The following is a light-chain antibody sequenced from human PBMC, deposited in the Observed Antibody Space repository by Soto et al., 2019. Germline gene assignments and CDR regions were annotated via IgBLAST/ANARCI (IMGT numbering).Light chain of an antibody. CDR3: SSYTSSSTPGV. CDR1: SSDVGGYNY. J-gene: IGLJ2*01. Sequence: QSALTQPASVSGSPGQSITISCTGTSSDVGGYNYVSWYQRHPGKAPKLMIYDVSNRPSGVSNRFSGSKSGNTASLTISGLQAEDEADYYCSSYTSSSTPGVFGGGTQLTVL. CDR2: DVS. V-gene: IGLV2-14*01.